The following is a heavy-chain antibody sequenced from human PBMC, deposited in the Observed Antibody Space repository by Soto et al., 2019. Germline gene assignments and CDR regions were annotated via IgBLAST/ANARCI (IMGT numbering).Heavy chain of an antibody. CDR3: ATDRGGSLDF. J-gene: IGHJ4*02. CDR1: GFSVSSNS. D-gene: IGHD3-16*01. CDR2: IYSGGST. V-gene: IGHV3-66*01. Sequence: EVQLVESGGGLVQPGGSLRLSCAASGFSVSSNSMNWVRQAPGKGLEWVALIYSGGSTYYADSVKGRFTISKDPSKNTLYLQVNSLRAEDMAVYYCATDRGGSLDFWGQGTLVTVSS.